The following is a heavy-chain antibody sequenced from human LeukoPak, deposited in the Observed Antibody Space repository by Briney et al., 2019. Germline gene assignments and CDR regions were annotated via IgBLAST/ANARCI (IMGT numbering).Heavy chain of an antibody. CDR1: GFTFSSYA. CDR2: ISGSGGST. CDR3: AKDVDYYDSSGPFDY. V-gene: IGHV3-23*01. D-gene: IGHD3-22*01. Sequence: PGGSLRLSCAASGFTFSSYAMSWVRQAPGKGLEGGSAISGSGGSTYYAASVKGRFTISRNNSKNTLYLQMNSLRAEDTAVYYCAKDVDYYDSSGPFDYWGQGTLVTVSS. J-gene: IGHJ4*02.